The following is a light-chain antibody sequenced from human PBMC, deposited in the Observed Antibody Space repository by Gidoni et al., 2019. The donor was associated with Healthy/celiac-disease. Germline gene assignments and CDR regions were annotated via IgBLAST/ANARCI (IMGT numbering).Light chain of an antibody. V-gene: IGKV1-9*01. CDR3: QQLNSYPLLT. CDR1: QGISSY. Sequence: DIKLTPSPSFLSASVGDRVTITCRATQGISSYLAWYQQKPGKAPKLLIYAASTLQSGVPSRFSGSGSGTEFTLTISSLQPEDFATYYCQQLNSYPLLTFGGGTKVEIK. J-gene: IGKJ4*01. CDR2: AAS.